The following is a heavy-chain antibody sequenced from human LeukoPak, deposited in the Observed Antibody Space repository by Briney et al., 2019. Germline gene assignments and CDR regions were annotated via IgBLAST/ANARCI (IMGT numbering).Heavy chain of an antibody. CDR1: GFTFSSYE. V-gene: IGHV3-48*03. CDR3: ARVAGDIVVVITSYYYYYYMDV. Sequence: PGGSLRLSCAASGFTFSSYEMNWVRQAPGKGLEWVSYISSSGSTISYADSVKGRFTISRDNAKNSLYLQMNSLRAEDTAVYYCARVAGDIVVVITSYYYYYYMDVWGKGTTVTISS. D-gene: IGHD3-22*01. J-gene: IGHJ6*03. CDR2: ISSSGSTI.